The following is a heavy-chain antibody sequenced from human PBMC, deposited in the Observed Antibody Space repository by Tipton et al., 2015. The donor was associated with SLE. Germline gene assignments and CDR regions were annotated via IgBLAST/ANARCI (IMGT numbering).Heavy chain of an antibody. V-gene: IGHV4-39*07. CDR2: IYYSGST. D-gene: IGHD2-15*01. J-gene: IGHJ4*02. Sequence: TLSLTCTVSGGSISSSSYYWGWIRQPPGKGLEWIGSIYYSGSTYYNPSLKSRVTISVDTSKNQFSLKLSPVTAADTAVYYCASQNGEGYCSGGSCPGYWGQGTLVTVSS. CDR3: ASQNGEGYCSGGSCPGY. CDR1: GGSISSSSYY.